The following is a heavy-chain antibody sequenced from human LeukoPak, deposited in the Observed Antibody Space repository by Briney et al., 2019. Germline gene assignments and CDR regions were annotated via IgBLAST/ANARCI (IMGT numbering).Heavy chain of an antibody. CDR3: ARASSYSSHNDY. CDR1: GGSISSGGYY. Sequence: SQTLSLTCTVSGGSISSGGYYWSWIRQHPGQGLEWIGYIYYSGRTYYNPSLKSRVTISVDTSKNQFSPKLSSVTAADTAVYYCARASSYSSHNDYWGQGTLVTVSS. V-gene: IGHV4-31*03. J-gene: IGHJ4*02. D-gene: IGHD6-13*01. CDR2: IYYSGRT.